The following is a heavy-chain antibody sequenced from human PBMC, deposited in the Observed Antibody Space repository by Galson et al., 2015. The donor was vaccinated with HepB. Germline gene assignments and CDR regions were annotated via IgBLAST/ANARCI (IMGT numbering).Heavy chain of an antibody. CDR3: ARDSITHSYYYYYYMDV. D-gene: IGHD3-3*02. J-gene: IGHJ6*03. Sequence: SLRLSCAASGFTFSSYAMHWVRQAPGKGLEWVAVISYDGSIKYYADSVEGRFTISRDSSRNTLYLQMNSLRTEDTAVYHCARDSITHSYYYYYYMDVWGKGTTVTVSS. CDR2: ISYDGSIK. V-gene: IGHV3-30-3*01. CDR1: GFTFSSYA.